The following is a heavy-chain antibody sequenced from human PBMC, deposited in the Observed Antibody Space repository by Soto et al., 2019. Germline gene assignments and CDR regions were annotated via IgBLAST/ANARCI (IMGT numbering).Heavy chain of an antibody. CDR1: GFTFSGSA. CDR3: TRENILTGYNDY. CDR2: IRSKANSYAT. Sequence: PGGSLRLSCAASGFTFSGSAMHWVRQASGKGLEWVGRIRSKANSYATAYAASVKGRFTISRDDSKNTAYLQMNSLKTEDTAVYYCTRENILTGYNDYWGQGTLVTVSS. J-gene: IGHJ4*02. V-gene: IGHV3-73*01. D-gene: IGHD3-9*01.